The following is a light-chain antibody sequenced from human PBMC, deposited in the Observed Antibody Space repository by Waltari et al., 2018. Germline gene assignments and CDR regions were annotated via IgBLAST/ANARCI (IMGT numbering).Light chain of an antibody. J-gene: IGKJ4*01. CDR2: DTS. CDR1: ESVSNY. CDR3: QQGSILPLT. V-gene: IGKV3-11*01. Sequence: EVVFTQSPVTLSLAAGERATLSCMSSESVSNYLAWYQQKPGQSPRLLNLDTSKSATGIPARFSGSGYGTDCTLTINNLEAEDFALYYCQQGSILPLTFGGGTKVEI.